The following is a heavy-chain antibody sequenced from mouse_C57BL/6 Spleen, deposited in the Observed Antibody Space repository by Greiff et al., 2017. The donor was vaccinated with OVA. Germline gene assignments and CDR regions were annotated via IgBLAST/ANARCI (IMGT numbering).Heavy chain of an antibody. CDR3: ARLLITTVVATSYFDY. V-gene: IGHV7-3*01. J-gene: IGHJ2*01. D-gene: IGHD1-1*01. CDR1: GFTFTDYY. CDR2: IRNKANGYTT. Sequence: EVQRVESGGGLVQPGGSLSLSCAASGFTFTDYYMSWVRQPPGKALEWLGFIRNKANGYTTEYSASVKGRFTISRDNSQSILYLQMNALRAEDSATYYCARLLITTVVATSYFDYWGQGTTLTVSS.